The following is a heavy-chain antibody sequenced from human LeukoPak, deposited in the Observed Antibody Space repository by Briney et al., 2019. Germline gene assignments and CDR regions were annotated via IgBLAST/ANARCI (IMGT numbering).Heavy chain of an antibody. CDR2: INPNSGGT. CDR1: GYTFTVYY. V-gene: IGHV1-2*02. D-gene: IGHD6-19*01. Sequence: ASVKVSCKASGYTFTVYYMHWVRQAPGQGLEWMGWINPNSGGTNYAQKFQGRVTMTRDTSISTAYMELSRLRSDDTAVYYCARLASIAVAGKGDYWGQGTLVTVSS. CDR3: ARLASIAVAGKGDY. J-gene: IGHJ4*02.